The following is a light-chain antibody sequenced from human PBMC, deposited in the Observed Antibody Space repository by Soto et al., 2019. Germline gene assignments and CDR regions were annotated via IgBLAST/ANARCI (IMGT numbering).Light chain of an antibody. CDR3: QQRSNWPPIT. Sequence: EIVLTQSPGTLSLSPGESATLSCRASQSFSSNYVAWYQQKPGQALRLLIYGASSRATGIPDKFSGSASGTDFTLTISRLAPEDFAVYYCQQRSNWPPITFGQGTRLEIK. V-gene: IGKV3D-20*02. CDR2: GAS. CDR1: QSFSSNY. J-gene: IGKJ5*01.